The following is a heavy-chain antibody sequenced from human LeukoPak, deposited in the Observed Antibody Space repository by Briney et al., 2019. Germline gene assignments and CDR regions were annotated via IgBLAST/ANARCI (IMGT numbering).Heavy chain of an antibody. CDR3: ARDMTTVAPYYYYGMDV. Sequence: GRSLRLSCAASGFTFSSYGMHWVRQAPGKGLEWVAVIWYDGSNKYYADSVKGRFTISSDNSKNTLYLQMNSLRAEDTAVYYCARDMTTVAPYYYYGMDVWGQGTTVTVSS. D-gene: IGHD4-23*01. CDR1: GFTFSSYG. V-gene: IGHV3-33*01. CDR2: IWYDGSNK. J-gene: IGHJ6*02.